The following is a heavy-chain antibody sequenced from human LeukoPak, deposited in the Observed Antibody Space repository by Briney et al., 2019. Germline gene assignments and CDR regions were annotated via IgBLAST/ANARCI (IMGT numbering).Heavy chain of an antibody. V-gene: IGHV1-24*01. CDR1: GYTLTELS. D-gene: IGHD3-3*01. J-gene: IGHJ6*03. Sequence: ASVTVSCKVSGYTLTELSMHWVRQAPGKGLEWMGGFDPEDGETIYAQKFQGRVTMTEDTSTDAAYMELSSLRSEDTAVYYCATGTPNPPLRFLYYMDVWGKGTTVTVSS. CDR2: FDPEDGET. CDR3: ATGTPNPPLRFLYYMDV.